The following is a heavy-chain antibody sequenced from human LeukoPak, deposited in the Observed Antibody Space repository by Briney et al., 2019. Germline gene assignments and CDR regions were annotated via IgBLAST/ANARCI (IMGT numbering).Heavy chain of an antibody. J-gene: IGHJ4*02. CDR1: GFTFCDYW. V-gene: IGHV3-7*04. D-gene: IGHD5-24*01. CDR2: IKQDGSET. Sequence: GGSLRLSCAASGFTFCDYWMSWVRQAPGKGLEWVANIKQDGSETYHVDSVKGRFTISRDNAKRSLYLQMNSLRAEDTAVYYCARERGWPLLYFDYWGQGTLVTVSS. CDR3: ARERGWPLLYFDY.